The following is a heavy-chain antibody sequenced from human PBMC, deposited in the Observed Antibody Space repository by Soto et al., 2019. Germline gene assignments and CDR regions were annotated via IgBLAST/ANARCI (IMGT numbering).Heavy chain of an antibody. J-gene: IGHJ4*02. CDR3: AHGSGWLFDY. Sequence: QITLKESGPTLVKPTQTLTLTCTFTRFSLSSSHVAVGWIRQPPGKAPECLAFIYWDGNEHYSPSLRSRLTLTTDTSKNQLFLTLADMYPEDTATYLCAHGSGWLFDYWGQGTRVTVSS. D-gene: IGHD6-19*01. CDR2: IYWDGNE. V-gene: IGHV2-5*02. CDR1: RFSLSSSHVA.